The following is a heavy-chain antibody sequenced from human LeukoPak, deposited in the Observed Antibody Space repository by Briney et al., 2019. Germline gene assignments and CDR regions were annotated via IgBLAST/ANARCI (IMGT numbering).Heavy chain of an antibody. CDR2: ISGGGSAT. J-gene: IGHJ4*02. V-gene: IGHV3-74*01. CDR1: GFTFSSYW. CDR3: ASGVLAAMDPDY. Sequence: PGGSLRLSCAASGFTFSSYWMHWVRQAPGKGLVWISRISGGGSATSYADSVKGRFPISRDNAQNTLYLQMNSLRPEDTAVYYCASGVLAAMDPDYWGQGILVTVSS. D-gene: IGHD5-18*01.